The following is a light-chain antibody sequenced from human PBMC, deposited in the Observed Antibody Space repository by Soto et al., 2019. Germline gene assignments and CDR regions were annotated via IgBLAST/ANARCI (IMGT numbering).Light chain of an antibody. CDR3: TSYSRYRVLV. CDR1: SSDIGGYKY. Sequence: ALTQPASVSGSLGQSITTSCTGTSSDIGGYKYVSWYQQHPGKAPKLIIFEVSNRPSGVSDRFSGSNSGNTASLTISGLQAEDEADYYCTSYSRYRVLVFGGGTKVTVL. V-gene: IGLV2-14*01. J-gene: IGLJ3*02. CDR2: EVS.